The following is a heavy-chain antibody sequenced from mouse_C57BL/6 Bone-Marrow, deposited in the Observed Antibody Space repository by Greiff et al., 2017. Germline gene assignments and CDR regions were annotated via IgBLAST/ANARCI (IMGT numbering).Heavy chain of an antibody. CDR1: GYTFTSYW. V-gene: IGHV1-69*01. Sequence: QVQLQQPGAELVMPGASVKLSCKASGYTFTSYWMHWVKQRPGQGLEWIGEIDPSDSYTNYNQKFKGKSTLTADKSSSTAYMELRSLTSEDSAVYFCARSRGYDHAMDYWGQGTSVTVSS. J-gene: IGHJ4*01. CDR2: IDPSDSYT. CDR3: ARSRGYDHAMDY. D-gene: IGHD2-2*01.